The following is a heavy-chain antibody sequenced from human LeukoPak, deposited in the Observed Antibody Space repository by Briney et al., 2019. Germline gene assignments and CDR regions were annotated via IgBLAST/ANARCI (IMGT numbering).Heavy chain of an antibody. CDR1: GGSISSSSYY. Sequence: SETLSLTCTVSGGSISSSSYYWGWIRQPPGKGLEWIGSIYYSGSTYYNPSLKSRVTISVDTSKNQFSLKLSSVTAADTAVYYCARETPGAASQGFDYWGQGTLVTVSS. CDR3: ARETPGAASQGFDY. D-gene: IGHD6-13*01. CDR2: IYYSGST. J-gene: IGHJ4*02. V-gene: IGHV4-39*07.